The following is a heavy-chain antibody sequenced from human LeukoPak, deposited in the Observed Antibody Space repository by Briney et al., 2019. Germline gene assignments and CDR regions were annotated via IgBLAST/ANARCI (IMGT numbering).Heavy chain of an antibody. D-gene: IGHD3-22*01. CDR2: IYYSGNT. V-gene: IGHV4-39*07. CDR3: ARAPHFFDSSGSRYYFDY. CDR1: GGSIRSTTYY. J-gene: IGHJ4*02. Sequence: SETLSLTCTVSGGSIRSTTYYWGWIRQPPGKGLEWIGSIYYSGNTYYSPSLMSRVTISVDTSKNQFSLNLSSVTAADTAMYYCARAPHFFDSSGSRYYFDYWGQGALVTVSS.